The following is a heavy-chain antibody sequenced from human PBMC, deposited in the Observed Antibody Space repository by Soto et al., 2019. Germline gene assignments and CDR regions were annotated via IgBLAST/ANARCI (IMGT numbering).Heavy chain of an antibody. D-gene: IGHD6-13*01. V-gene: IGHV1-69*13. J-gene: IGHJ6*02. CDR2: IIPIFGTA. CDR1: GGTFSSYA. Sequence: ASVKVSCKASGGTFSSYAISWVRQAPGRGLEWMGGIIPIFGTANYAQKFQGRVTITADESTSTAYMELSSLRSEDTAVYYCAREGYSRTGYYYYYYGMDVWGQGTTVTVSS. CDR3: AREGYSRTGYYYYYYGMDV.